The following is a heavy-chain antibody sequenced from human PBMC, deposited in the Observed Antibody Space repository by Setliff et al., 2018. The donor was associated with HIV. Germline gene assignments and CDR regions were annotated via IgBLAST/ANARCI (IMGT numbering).Heavy chain of an antibody. CDR1: GFYFSIYN. CDR3: AKGRVGIAARPDAYYFDY. V-gene: IGHV3-23*01. CDR2: ISGSGIST. J-gene: IGHJ4*02. Sequence: QPGGSLRLSCAASGFYFSIYNMSWVRQAPGKGLEWVSGISGSGISTYYADSVKGRFTISRDNSKNTLYLQMNSLRAEDTAVYYCAKGRVGIAARPDAYYFDYWGQGTLVTVSS. D-gene: IGHD6-6*01.